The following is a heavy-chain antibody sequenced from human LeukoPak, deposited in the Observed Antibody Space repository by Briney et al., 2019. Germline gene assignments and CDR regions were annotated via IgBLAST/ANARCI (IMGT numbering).Heavy chain of an antibody. CDR2: MDPDSGNT. Sequence: SVKVSCKASGYTFTRYDINWVRQATGQGREWMGWMDPDSGNTGYAQKFQGRVTMTRNTSISTAYMELSSLRSEDTAVYYCARGTNFYYYYYYMDVWGKGTTVTVSS. D-gene: IGHD4/OR15-4a*01. CDR3: ARGTNFYYYYYYMDV. J-gene: IGHJ6*03. V-gene: IGHV1-8*01. CDR1: GYTFTRYD.